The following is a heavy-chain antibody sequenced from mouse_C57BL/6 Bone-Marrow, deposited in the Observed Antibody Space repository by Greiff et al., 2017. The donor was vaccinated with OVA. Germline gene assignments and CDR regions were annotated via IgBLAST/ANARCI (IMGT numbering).Heavy chain of an antibody. D-gene: IGHD2-2*01. V-gene: IGHV1-39*01. CDR2: INPNYGTT. Sequence: EVQLVESGPELVKPGASVKISCKASGYSFTDYNMNWVKQSNGQSLEWIGVINPNYGTTSYNQKFKGKATLTVDQSSSTAYMQLNSLTSEDSAVYYYAGNGYDDYAMDYWGQGTSVTVSS. CDR1: GYSFTDYN. CDR3: AGNGYDDYAMDY. J-gene: IGHJ4*01.